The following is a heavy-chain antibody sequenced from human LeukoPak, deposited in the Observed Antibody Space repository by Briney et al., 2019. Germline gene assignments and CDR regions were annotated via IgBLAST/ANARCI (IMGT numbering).Heavy chain of an antibody. D-gene: IGHD3-10*01. CDR1: GYSISSGYY. V-gene: IGHV4-38-2*02. Sequence: SETLSLTCTVSGYSISSGYYWGWIRQPPGKGLEWIGSIYHSGSTYYNPSLKSRVTISVDTSKNQFSLKLSSVTAADTAVYYCARSRTDGSGKYYYYYMDVWGKGTTVTISS. CDR3: ARSRTDGSGKYYYYYMDV. CDR2: IYHSGST. J-gene: IGHJ6*03.